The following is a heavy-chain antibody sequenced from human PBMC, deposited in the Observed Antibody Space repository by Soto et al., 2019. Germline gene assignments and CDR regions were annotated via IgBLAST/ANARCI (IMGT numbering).Heavy chain of an antibody. D-gene: IGHD2-2*01. CDR3: AREIGYCSSTSCPSVGY. Sequence: QVQLVESGGGVVQPGRSLRLSCAASGFTFSSYGMHWVRQAPGKGLEWVAVIWYDGGNKYYADSVKGRFTISRDNSKNTLYLQMNSLRAEDTAVYYCAREIGYCSSTSCPSVGYWGQGTLVTVSS. CDR1: GFTFSSYG. V-gene: IGHV3-33*01. CDR2: IWYDGGNK. J-gene: IGHJ4*02.